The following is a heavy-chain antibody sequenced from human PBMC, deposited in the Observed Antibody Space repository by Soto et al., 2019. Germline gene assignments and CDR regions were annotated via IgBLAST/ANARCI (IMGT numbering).Heavy chain of an antibody. D-gene: IGHD2-15*01. Sequence: CAASGFNLHSYTINWVRQAPGKRLEWLSSISSSGYIFSTDSVRGRFTISRDNAKNSVYLQINSLRAEATAVYFCARDCSGGSCYHGMDVWGQGSKVTVSS. CDR2: ISSSGYI. CDR1: GFNLHSYT. V-gene: IGHV3-21*01. J-gene: IGHJ6*02. CDR3: ARDCSGGSCYHGMDV.